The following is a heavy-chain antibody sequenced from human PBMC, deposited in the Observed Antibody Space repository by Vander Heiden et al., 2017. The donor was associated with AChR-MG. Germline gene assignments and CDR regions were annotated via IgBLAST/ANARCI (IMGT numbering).Heavy chain of an antibody. V-gene: IGHV3-23*01. CDR3: AKDPRTSLTTGWYFDI. Sequence: EVPLWESGGGLVQPGGSLRLSCEAPGFILSDFAMTWVRQIPDKGLEWVSSIYGSDSNTNYADSVRGRFIISRDNSKKTLYLQMTRLRAADTAVYYCAKDPRTSLTTGWYFDIWGRGARVTVSS. J-gene: IGHJ2*01. CDR1: GFILSDFA. D-gene: IGHD1-1*01. CDR2: IYGSDSNT.